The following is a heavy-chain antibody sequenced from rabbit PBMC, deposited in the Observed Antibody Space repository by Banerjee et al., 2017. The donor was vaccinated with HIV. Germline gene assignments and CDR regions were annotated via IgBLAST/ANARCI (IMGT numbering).Heavy chain of an antibody. V-gene: IGHV1S40*01. D-gene: IGHD6-1*01. J-gene: IGHJ4*01. CDR3: ARDDAHVTGYYFNL. CDR1: GFSFSSGYW. Sequence: QSLEESGGDLVKPEGSLTLTCTASGFSFSSGYWMCWVRQAPGKGLEWIGCIGIGSGSTYYASWAKGRFTISKTSSTTVDLKMTSLTAADTATYFCARDDAHVTGYYFNLWGPGTLVTVS. CDR2: IGIGSGST.